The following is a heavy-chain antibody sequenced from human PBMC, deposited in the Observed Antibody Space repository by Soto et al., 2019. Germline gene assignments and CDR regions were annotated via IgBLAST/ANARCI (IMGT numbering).Heavy chain of an antibody. Sequence: LRFSCAASGFTFDDYAMHWVRQAPGKGLEWVSGISWNSGSIGYADSVKGRFTISRDNAKNSLYLQMNSLRAEDTALYYCAKSTPLAYYYDSSGYRDGMDVWGKGTTGTVAS. CDR1: GFTFDDYA. CDR2: ISWNSGSI. CDR3: AKSTPLAYYYDSSGYRDGMDV. V-gene: IGHV3-9*01. D-gene: IGHD3-22*01. J-gene: IGHJ6*04.